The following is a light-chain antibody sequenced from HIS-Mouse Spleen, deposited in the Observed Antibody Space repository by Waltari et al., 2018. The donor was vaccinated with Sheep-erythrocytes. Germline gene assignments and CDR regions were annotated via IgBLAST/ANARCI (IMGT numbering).Light chain of an antibody. CDR1: ALPKKY. Sequence: SYELTQPPSVSVSPGQTARIPCPGYALPKKYAYWYQQKSGQAPVLVIYEDSKRPSGIPERFSGSTSGTMATLTISGAQVEDEADYYCYSTDSSGNHWVFGGGTKLTVL. J-gene: IGLJ3*02. CDR2: EDS. V-gene: IGLV3-10*01. CDR3: YSTDSSGNHWV.